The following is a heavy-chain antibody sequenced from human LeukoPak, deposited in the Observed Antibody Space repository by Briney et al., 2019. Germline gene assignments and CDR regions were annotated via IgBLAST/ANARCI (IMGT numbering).Heavy chain of an antibody. V-gene: IGHV3-48*03. Sequence: PGGSLRLSCAASGFTFSSYEMNWVRQAPGKGLELVSYISSSGSTIYYADSVKGRFTISRDNAKNSLYLQMNSLRPEDTAVYYCARDDHYNYCYMDVWGKGTTVTVSS. CDR3: ARDDHYNYCYMDV. CDR1: GFTFSSYE. J-gene: IGHJ6*03. CDR2: ISSSGSTI.